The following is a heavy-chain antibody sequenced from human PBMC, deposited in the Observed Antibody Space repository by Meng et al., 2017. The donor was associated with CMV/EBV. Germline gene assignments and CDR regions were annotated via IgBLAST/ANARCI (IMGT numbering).Heavy chain of an antibody. Sequence: SETLSLTCAGYGGSFSGDYWSWIRQPPGKGLEWIGEINHSGSTNYNPSLKSRVTISVDTSKNQFSLKLSSVTAADTAVYYCARGRILDIVAVVAAKGDGMDVWGQGTTVTVSS. V-gene: IGHV4-34*01. D-gene: IGHD2-15*01. CDR1: GGSFSGDY. CDR3: ARGRILDIVAVVAAKGDGMDV. CDR2: INHSGST. J-gene: IGHJ6*02.